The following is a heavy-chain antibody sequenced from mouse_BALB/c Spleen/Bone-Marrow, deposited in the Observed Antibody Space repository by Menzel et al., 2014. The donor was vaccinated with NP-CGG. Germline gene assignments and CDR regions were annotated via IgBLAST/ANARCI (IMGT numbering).Heavy chain of an antibody. J-gene: IGHJ3*01. CDR3: ARFGADGYPRFAY. D-gene: IGHD2-3*01. CDR2: INPYNGGT. CDR1: GYSFTGYT. V-gene: IGHV1-18*01. Sequence: EVKLQESGPELVKPGASMKISCKASGYSFTGYTMNWVKQSHGKNLEWIGLINPYNGGTSYNQKFKGKASLTVDKSSSTAYMELLSLTSEDSAVYYCARFGADGYPRFAYWGQGTLVTVSA.